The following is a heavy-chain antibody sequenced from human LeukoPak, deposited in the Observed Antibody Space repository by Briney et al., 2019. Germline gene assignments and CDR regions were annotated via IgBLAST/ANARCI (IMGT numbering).Heavy chain of an antibody. Sequence: SETLSLTCTVSGGSISSHYWSWIRQPPGKGLQWIGYINFSGSTNYNPSLKSRVTNSVDTSKNQFSLKLSSVTAADTAVYYCARGPNHDYGGNEGFDYWGQGTLVTVSS. D-gene: IGHD4-23*01. J-gene: IGHJ4*02. CDR1: GGSISSHY. CDR3: ARGPNHDYGGNEGFDY. CDR2: INFSGST. V-gene: IGHV4-59*11.